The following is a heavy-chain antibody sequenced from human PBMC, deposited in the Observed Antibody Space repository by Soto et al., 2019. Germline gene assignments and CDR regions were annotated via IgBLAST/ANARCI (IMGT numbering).Heavy chain of an antibody. V-gene: IGHV4-31*03. CDR1: GGSISSGGYY. CDR3: ARDLVGYCSSTSCPHRNNWFDP. D-gene: IGHD2-2*01. Sequence: QVQLQESGPGLVKPSQTLSLTCTVSGGSISSGGYYWSWIRQHPGKGLEWIGYIYYSGSTYYNPSIKSRVTISVDTSKNQFSLKLSSVTAADTAVYYCARDLVGYCSSTSCPHRNNWFDPWGQGTLVTVSS. J-gene: IGHJ5*02. CDR2: IYYSGST.